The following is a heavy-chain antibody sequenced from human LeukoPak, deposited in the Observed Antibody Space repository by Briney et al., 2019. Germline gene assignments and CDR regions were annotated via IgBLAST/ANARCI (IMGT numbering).Heavy chain of an antibody. Sequence: SETLSLICTVSGGYISIYHWSWIRQPPGKGLEWIGYIYYTGSTYYNPSLKSRVTISVDTSKNQFSLKLSSVTAADTAVYYCARHTLAYCGGDCYPNWFDPWGQGTLVTVSS. V-gene: IGHV4-59*08. J-gene: IGHJ5*02. CDR2: IYYTGST. D-gene: IGHD2-21*01. CDR3: ARHTLAYCGGDCYPNWFDP. CDR1: GGYISIYH.